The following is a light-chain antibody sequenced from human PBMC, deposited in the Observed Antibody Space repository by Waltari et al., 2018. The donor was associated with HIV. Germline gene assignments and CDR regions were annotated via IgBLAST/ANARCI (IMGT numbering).Light chain of an antibody. CDR3: CSYAGSYTWV. Sequence: KAPKLMIYDVSERPSGVPDRFSGSKSGNTASLTISGLQAEDEADYYCCSYAGSYTWVFGGGTKLTVL. CDR2: DVS. V-gene: IGLV2-11*01. J-gene: IGLJ3*02.